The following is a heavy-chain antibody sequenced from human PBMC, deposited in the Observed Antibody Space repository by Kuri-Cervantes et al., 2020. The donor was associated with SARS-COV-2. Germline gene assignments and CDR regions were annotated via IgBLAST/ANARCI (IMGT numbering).Heavy chain of an antibody. V-gene: IGHV4-39*01. Sequence: ESLKISCTVSGGSISSSSYYWGWIRQPPGKGLEWIGSIYYSGSTYYNPSLKSRVTMSVDTSKNQFSLNLSSVTAADTAVYYCARLNSNYKNNWFDPWGQGTLVTVSS. CDR3: ARLNSNYKNNWFDP. CDR1: GGSISSSSYY. D-gene: IGHD4-11*01. CDR2: IYYSGST. J-gene: IGHJ5*02.